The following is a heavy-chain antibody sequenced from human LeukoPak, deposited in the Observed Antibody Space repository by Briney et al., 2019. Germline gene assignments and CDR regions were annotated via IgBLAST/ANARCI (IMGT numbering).Heavy chain of an antibody. Sequence: SETLSLTCTVSGGSISSYYWSWIRQPPGKGLGWIGYIYYSGSTNYNPSLKSRVTISVDTSKNQFSLKLSSVTAADTAVYYCARESVEFTFGGVIVRYFDYWGQGTLVTVSS. CDR1: GGSISSYY. CDR2: IYYSGST. J-gene: IGHJ4*02. D-gene: IGHD3-16*02. CDR3: ARESVEFTFGGVIVRYFDY. V-gene: IGHV4-59*01.